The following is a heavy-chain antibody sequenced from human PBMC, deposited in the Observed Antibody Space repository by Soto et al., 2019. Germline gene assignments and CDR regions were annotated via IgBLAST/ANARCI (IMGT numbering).Heavy chain of an antibody. CDR3: XXDXAIYSGKFXYXLDV. CDR1: GFTFSNYE. V-gene: IGHV3-48*03. J-gene: IGHJ6*02. D-gene: IGHD1-26*01. CDR2: IGTRGRTI. Sequence: EVQLVESGGGLVQAGGSLRLFCAASGFTFSNYEMNWVRQAPGKGLEWVSYIGTRGRTIYYADSVKGRFTISRDNAKNSLYLQMNSLXAXXXXXXXXXXDXAIYSGKFXYXLDVWGQGTTVTV.